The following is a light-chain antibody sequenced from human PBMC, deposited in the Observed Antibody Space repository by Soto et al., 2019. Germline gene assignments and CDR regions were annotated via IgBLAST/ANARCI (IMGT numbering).Light chain of an antibody. J-gene: IGLJ1*01. Sequence: QSVPTQPHCVSGAPGQSFTISCTGSNSNIGAGYDVHWYQQIPGKAPKLLVYNSNSRPSGIPDRFSGSKSAASASLAITGLQAEDEADYYCQSYDIGLTGFSVSGTGTKVTVL. V-gene: IGLV1-40*01. CDR1: NSNIGAGYD. CDR2: NSN. CDR3: QSYDIGLTGFSV.